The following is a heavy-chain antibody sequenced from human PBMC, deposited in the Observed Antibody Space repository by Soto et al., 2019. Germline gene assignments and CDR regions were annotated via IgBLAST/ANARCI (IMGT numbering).Heavy chain of an antibody. J-gene: IGHJ6*03. CDR2: IIPILGIA. CDR3: ARDEYCSGGSCYSGYYYYYMDV. V-gene: IGHV1-69*04. CDR1: GGTFSSYT. D-gene: IGHD2-15*01. Sequence: SVKVSCKASGGTFSSYTISWVRQAPGQGLEWMGRIIPILGIANYAQKFQGRVTITADKSTSTAYMELSSLRSEDTAVYYCARDEYCSGGSCYSGYYYYYMDVWGKGTTVTVSS.